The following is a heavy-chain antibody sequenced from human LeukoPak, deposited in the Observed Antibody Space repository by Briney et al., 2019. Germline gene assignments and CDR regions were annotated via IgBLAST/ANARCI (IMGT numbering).Heavy chain of an antibody. CDR1: GFTFSSYG. Sequence: PGRSLRLSCAASGFTFSSYGMHWVRQAPGKGREWVAVIWYDGSNKYYADSVKGRFTISRDNSKNTLYLQMNSLRAADTAVYYCARECGSVLWYEKYNWFDPWGQGTLVTVSS. D-gene: IGHD3-10*01. CDR2: IWYDGSNK. J-gene: IGHJ5*02. V-gene: IGHV3-33*01. CDR3: ARECGSVLWYEKYNWFDP.